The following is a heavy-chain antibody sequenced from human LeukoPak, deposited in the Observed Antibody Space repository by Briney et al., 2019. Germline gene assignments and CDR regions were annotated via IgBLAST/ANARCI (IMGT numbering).Heavy chain of an antibody. Sequence: SETLSLTCTVSGGSISRSYWSWIRQPPGKGLEWIGYIYYSGSTNYNPSLKSRVTISVDTSKNQFSLKLSSVTAADTAVYYCARVRSDYGDYDTYYCYYMDVWGKGTTVTVSS. CDR1: GGSISRSY. CDR2: IYYSGST. V-gene: IGHV4-59*01. D-gene: IGHD4-17*01. CDR3: ARVRSDYGDYDTYYCYYMDV. J-gene: IGHJ6*03.